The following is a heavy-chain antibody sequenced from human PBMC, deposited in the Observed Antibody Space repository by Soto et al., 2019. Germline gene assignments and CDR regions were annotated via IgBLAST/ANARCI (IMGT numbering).Heavy chain of an antibody. V-gene: IGHV1-24*01. CDR1: GHTLTELS. D-gene: IGHD1-1*01. Sequence: QVQLLQSGAEVKKPGASVKVSCKVSGHTLTELSMHWVRQAPGRGLEWMGGFDPEDGETISAQKFQGRVTMTEDTSTDSTYMELTSLRSEDTAVYYCAAGGTRWLHSPLDYWGQGTRVTISS. CDR3: AAGGTRWLHSPLDY. CDR2: FDPEDGET. J-gene: IGHJ4*02.